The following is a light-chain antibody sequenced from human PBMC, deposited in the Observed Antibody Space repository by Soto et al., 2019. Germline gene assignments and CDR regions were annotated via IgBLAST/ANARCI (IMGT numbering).Light chain of an antibody. V-gene: IGKV3-15*01. Sequence: EILMPHSPATVSMSPGERVNLSCRAGQGVTTNFAWYQQKSGQSPRLLIYDASSRATGVPSRFSGTGSETDFTLTISGLQSEDSAIYFCQQYNNWPFSFGQGTRLEIK. CDR2: DAS. CDR1: QGVTTN. J-gene: IGKJ5*01. CDR3: QQYNNWPFS.